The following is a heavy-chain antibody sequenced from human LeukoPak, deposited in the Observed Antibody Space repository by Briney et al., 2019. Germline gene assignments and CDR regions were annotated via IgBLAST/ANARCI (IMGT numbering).Heavy chain of an antibody. CDR2: IYYSGST. CDR1: GGSISSSSYY. CDR3: ARAGLGARAVATDAFDI. J-gene: IGHJ3*02. Sequence: PSETLSLTCTVSGGSISSSSYYWGWIRQPPGKGLEWIGSIYYSGSTYYNPSLKSRVTISVDTSKNQFSLKLSSVTAADTAVYYCARAGLGARAVATDAFDIWGQGTMVTVSS. D-gene: IGHD6-19*01. V-gene: IGHV4-39*01.